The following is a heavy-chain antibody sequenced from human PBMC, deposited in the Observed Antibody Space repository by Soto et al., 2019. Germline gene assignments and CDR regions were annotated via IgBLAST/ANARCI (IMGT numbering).Heavy chain of an antibody. CDR3: AKDRQVVPATKPWDC. CDR1: GFTFSSYA. Sequence: GGSLRLSCAASGFTFSSYAMSWVRQAPGKGLEWVSAISGSGGNTYYADSVKGRFTISRDNSKNTLYLQMNSLRADDTAVYYCAKDRQVVPATKPWDCWGQGTLVTVSS. D-gene: IGHD2-2*01. V-gene: IGHV3-23*01. CDR2: ISGSGGNT. J-gene: IGHJ4*02.